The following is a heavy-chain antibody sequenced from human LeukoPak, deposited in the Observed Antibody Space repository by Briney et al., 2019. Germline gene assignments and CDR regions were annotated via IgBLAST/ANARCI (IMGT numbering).Heavy chain of an antibody. CDR1: GYTFTGYY. CDR2: INPNSGGT. V-gene: IGHV1-2*02. CDR3: ARDGRIAAAAYYMDV. Sequence: ASVKVSCKASGYTFTGYYMHWVRQAPGQGLEWMGWINPNSGGTNYAQKFQGRVTMTRGTSISTAYMELSRLRSDDTAVYYCARDGRIAAAAYYMDVWGKGTTVTVSS. J-gene: IGHJ6*03. D-gene: IGHD6-13*01.